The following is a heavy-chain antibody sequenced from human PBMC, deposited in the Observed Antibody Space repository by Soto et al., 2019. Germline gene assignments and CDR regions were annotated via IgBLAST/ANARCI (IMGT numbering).Heavy chain of an antibody. CDR1: GFTFSSYA. CDR2: ISGSGGST. D-gene: IGHD5-18*01. CDR3: AKDLRYSYGPPQSVY. Sequence: LRLSCAASGFTFSSYAMSWVRQAPGKGLEWVSAISGSGGSTYYADSVKGRFTISRDNSKNTLYLQMNSLRAEDTAVYYCAKDLRYSYGPPQSVYWGQGTLVTVSS. J-gene: IGHJ4*02. V-gene: IGHV3-23*01.